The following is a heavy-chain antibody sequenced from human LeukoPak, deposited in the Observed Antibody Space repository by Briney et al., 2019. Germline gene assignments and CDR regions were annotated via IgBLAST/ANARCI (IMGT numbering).Heavy chain of an antibody. CDR1: GFTFSSYS. D-gene: IGHD6-13*01. V-gene: IGHV3-21*01. CDR3: ARGNSWPPTYFDY. CDR2: ISSSSSYI. J-gene: IGHJ4*02. Sequence: PGGSLRLSCAASGFTFSSYSMNWVRQAPGKGLEWVSSISSSSSYIYYADSVKGRFTISRDNAKNSLYLQMNSLRAEDTAVYYCARGNSWPPTYFDYWGQGTLVTVSS.